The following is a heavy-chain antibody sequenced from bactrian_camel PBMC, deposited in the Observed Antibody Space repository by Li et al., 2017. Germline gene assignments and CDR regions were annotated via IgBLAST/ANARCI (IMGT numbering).Heavy chain of an antibody. CDR2: IDAHGRT. CDR3: ATSIATILDEYNY. D-gene: IGHD4*01. V-gene: IGHV3S10*01. Sequence: VQLVESGGGLVQPGVSLRVSCAASGFTFSSYAMSWVRQAPGKGLEWVSAIDAHGRTYYADSKKGRFTISRDNAKNLLYLQLNSLKTDDMAMYYCATSIATILDEYNYWGQGTQVTVS. CDR1: GFTFSSYA. J-gene: IGHJ4*01.